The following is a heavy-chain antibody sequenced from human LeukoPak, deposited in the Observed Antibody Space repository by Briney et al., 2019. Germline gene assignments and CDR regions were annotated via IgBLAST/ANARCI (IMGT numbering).Heavy chain of an antibody. CDR2: IWYDGSNK. J-gene: IGHJ5*02. V-gene: IGHV3-33*01. CDR3: ARASSGWANWFDP. D-gene: IGHD6-19*01. Sequence: GGSLRLSCAASGFTFSSYGMHWVRQAPGKGLEWVAVIWYDGSNKYSADSVKGRFTISRDNSKNTLYLQMNSLRAEDTAVYYCARASSGWANWFDPWGQGTLVTVSS. CDR1: GFTFSSYG.